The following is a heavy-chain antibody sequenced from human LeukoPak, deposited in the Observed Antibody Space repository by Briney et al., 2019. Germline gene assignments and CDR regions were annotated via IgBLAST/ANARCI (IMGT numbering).Heavy chain of an antibody. D-gene: IGHD5-24*01. CDR2: IYTSGST. Sequence: PSETLSLTCTVSGGSISSYYWSWIRQPAGKGLEWIGRIYTSGSTNYNPSLKSRVTMSVDTSKNQFSLKLSSVTAADTAVYYCARENEAGWLQSFYDYWGQGTLVTVSS. CDR1: GGSISSYY. CDR3: ARENEAGWLQSFYDY. J-gene: IGHJ4*02. V-gene: IGHV4-4*07.